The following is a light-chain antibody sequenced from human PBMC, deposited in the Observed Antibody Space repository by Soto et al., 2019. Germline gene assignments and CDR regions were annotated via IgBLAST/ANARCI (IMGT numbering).Light chain of an antibody. CDR3: QQYSSFPLT. V-gene: IGKV3-20*01. Sequence: ETVLTQSPGTLSLSPREIATLSCRASPSVSNSYLAWFQQKPGQAPRLLIYAASSRATGVPDRFSVSGSGTDFTLTNSRLEPEDFAVYYCQQYSSFPLTFGGGTKV. J-gene: IGKJ4*01. CDR2: AAS. CDR1: PSVSNSY.